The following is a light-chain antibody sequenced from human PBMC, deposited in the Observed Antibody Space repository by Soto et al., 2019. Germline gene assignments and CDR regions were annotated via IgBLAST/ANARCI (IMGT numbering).Light chain of an antibody. J-gene: IGLJ1*01. CDR3: CSYVDNSAYV. CDR1: SSNIGKYNL. CDR2: EGS. V-gene: IGLV2-23*01. Sequence: QSVLTQPASVSGSPGQSITISCTGTSSNIGKYNLVSWYQQHPGKAPKLMIYEGSKRPSGVSNRFSGSKSGNTASLTISGLQAEDEADYYCCSYVDNSAYVFGTGTKVTVL.